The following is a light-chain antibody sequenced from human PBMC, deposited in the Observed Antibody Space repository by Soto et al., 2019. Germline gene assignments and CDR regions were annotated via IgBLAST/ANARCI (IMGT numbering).Light chain of an antibody. CDR3: CSYAGNSTWV. Sequence: QSALTQPASVSGSPGQSITISCTGTSSDVGSYNLVSWYQQHPGKAPKLMIYEGNKRPSGVSNRFSDSKSGNTASLTISGLQAEDEADYYCCSYAGNSTWVFGGGTKLTVL. CDR1: SSDVGSYNL. J-gene: IGLJ3*02. CDR2: EGN. V-gene: IGLV2-23*01.